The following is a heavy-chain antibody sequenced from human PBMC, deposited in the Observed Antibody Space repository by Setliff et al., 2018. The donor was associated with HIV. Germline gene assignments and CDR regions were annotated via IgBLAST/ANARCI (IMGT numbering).Heavy chain of an antibody. CDR1: GVSITSYF. D-gene: IGHD4-17*01. J-gene: IGHJ2*01. CDR3: ASSLNGDSEPWYFDL. CDR2: IYYSGSTSGGT. V-gene: IGHV4-59*01. Sequence: KPSETLSLTCTVSGVSITSYFWSWIRQPPGKGLEWIGFIYYSGSTSGGTNYNPSLKSRVTISLDTSKNQFSLNLSSVTAADTAVYYCASSLNGDSEPWYFDLWGRGTLVTVS.